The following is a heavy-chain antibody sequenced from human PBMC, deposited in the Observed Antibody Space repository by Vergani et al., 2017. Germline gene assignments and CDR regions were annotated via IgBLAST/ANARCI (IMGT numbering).Heavy chain of an antibody. Sequence: QGQLAQSGAEVKKPGSSVKVSCKASGGTFSSYTISWVRQAPGQGLEWMGRIIPILGIANYAQKFQGRVTITADKSTSTAYMELSSLRSEDTAVYYCARDNWGQAPDYWGQGTLVTVSS. D-gene: IGHD7-27*01. CDR2: IIPILGIA. V-gene: IGHV1-69*04. J-gene: IGHJ4*02. CDR3: ARDNWGQAPDY. CDR1: GGTFSSYT.